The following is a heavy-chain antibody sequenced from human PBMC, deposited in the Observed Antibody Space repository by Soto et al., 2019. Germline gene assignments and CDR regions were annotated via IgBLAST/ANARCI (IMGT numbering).Heavy chain of an antibody. V-gene: IGHV1-18*01. CDR2: ISAYNGNT. CDR1: GYTFTSYG. CDR3: AXEPNYFDY. Sequence: QVQLVQSGAEVKKPGASVKVSCKASGYTFTSYGISWVRQAPGQGLEWMGWISAYNGNTKYAQKLQGRVTMTTDTPTSXXXXXXXXXRSDXTAXXXXAXEPNYFDYWGQGTLVTVSS. J-gene: IGHJ4*02.